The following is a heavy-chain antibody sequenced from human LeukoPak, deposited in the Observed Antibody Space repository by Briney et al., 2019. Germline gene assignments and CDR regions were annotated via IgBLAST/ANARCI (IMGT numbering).Heavy chain of an antibody. V-gene: IGHV4-30-2*01. J-gene: IGHJ4*02. CDR1: GGSISSGGYS. D-gene: IGHD3-22*01. Sequence: SETLSLTCAVSGGSISSGGYSWSWIRQPPGKGLEWIGYIYHSGSTYYNPPLKSRVTISVDTSKNQFSLKLSSVTAADTAVYYCASSPSSGYYWAPYYWGQGTLVTVSS. CDR2: IYHSGST. CDR3: ASSPSSGYYWAPYY.